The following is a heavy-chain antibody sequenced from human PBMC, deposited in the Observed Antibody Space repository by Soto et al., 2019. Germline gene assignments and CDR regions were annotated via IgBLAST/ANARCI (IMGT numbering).Heavy chain of an antibody. CDR2: INAGNGNT. CDR1: GYTFTSYA. CDR3: ARTVPYYYDSSGYYSFDY. Sequence: GASVKVSCKASGYTFTSYAMHWVRQAPGQRLEWMGWINAGNGNTKYSQKFQGRVTITRDTSASTAYMELSSLRSEDTAVYYCARTVPYYYDSSGYYSFDYWGQGTLVTVSS. D-gene: IGHD3-22*01. V-gene: IGHV1-3*01. J-gene: IGHJ4*02.